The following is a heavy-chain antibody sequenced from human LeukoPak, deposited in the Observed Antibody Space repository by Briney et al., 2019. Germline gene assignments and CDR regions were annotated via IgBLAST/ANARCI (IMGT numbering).Heavy chain of an antibody. J-gene: IGHJ4*02. D-gene: IGHD6-19*01. CDR1: GFTFGDYT. CDR2: GSWDGGST. V-gene: IGHV3-43*01. Sequence: GGSLRLSCAASGFTFGDYTMHWVRQAPGKGLELVSLGSWDGGSTYYADSVKGRFTISRDNSKNSLYLQMNSLRTEDTALYYCAKPDRTSSGWYPWFDYWGQGTLVTVSS. CDR3: AKPDRTSSGWYPWFDY.